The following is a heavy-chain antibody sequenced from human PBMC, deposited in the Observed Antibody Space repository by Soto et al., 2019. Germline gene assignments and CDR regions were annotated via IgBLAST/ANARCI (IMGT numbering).Heavy chain of an antibody. Sequence: VQLVESGGIGVQTGGSLRLSCAAAGFDFEDYAMHWVRQVPGKGLEWVSLTNSDGTDSYYADSVKGRFTISRDNAKTTLYLQMDRLRPEDTALYFCAKSLYSYDSRPLDHWGQGTLVTVSS. CDR2: TNSDGTDS. V-gene: IGHV3-43D*04. CDR1: GFDFEDYA. CDR3: AKSLYSYDSRPLDH. D-gene: IGHD3-22*01. J-gene: IGHJ4*02.